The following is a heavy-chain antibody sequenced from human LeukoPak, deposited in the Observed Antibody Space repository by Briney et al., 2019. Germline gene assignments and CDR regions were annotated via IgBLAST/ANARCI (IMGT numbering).Heavy chain of an antibody. Sequence: GGSLRLSCAASGFTFSSYWMSWVRQAPGKGLEWVANIKQDGSEKYYVDSVKGRFTVSRDNAKNSVSLQMNSLRAEDTAMYYCVRDRRYCGSTSCIGEFDYWGQGTLVTVSS. J-gene: IGHJ4*02. CDR3: VRDRRYCGSTSCIGEFDY. CDR1: GFTFSSYW. D-gene: IGHD2-2*01. V-gene: IGHV3-7*03. CDR2: IKQDGSEK.